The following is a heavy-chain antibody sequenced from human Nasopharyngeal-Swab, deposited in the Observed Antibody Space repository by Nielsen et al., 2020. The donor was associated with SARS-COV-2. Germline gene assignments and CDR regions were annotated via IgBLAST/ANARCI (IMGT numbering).Heavy chain of an antibody. V-gene: IGHV3-33*01. J-gene: IGHJ4*02. CDR1: GFTFSSYG. CDR3: ARDFPFGGDVVY. Sequence: GESLKISCAASGFTFSSYGMHWVRQAPGKGLEWVAVIWYGGSNKYYADSVKGRFTISRDNSKNTLYLQMNSLRAEDTAVYYCARDFPFGGDVVYWGQGTLVTVSS. CDR2: IWYGGSNK. D-gene: IGHD3-10*01.